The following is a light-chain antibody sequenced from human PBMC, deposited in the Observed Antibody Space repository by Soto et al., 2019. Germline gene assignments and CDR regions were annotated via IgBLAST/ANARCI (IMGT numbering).Light chain of an antibody. V-gene: IGKV1-27*01. Sequence: DIQMTQSPSSLSVSVGDXVTITCRASQDIRNYLAWYQQKPGKVPKLLIYAASTLQSGVPSRFSGSGSGTDFTLTINSLQPEDIATYYCQKYERAPFTFGPGT. J-gene: IGKJ3*01. CDR2: AAS. CDR1: QDIRNY. CDR3: QKYERAPFT.